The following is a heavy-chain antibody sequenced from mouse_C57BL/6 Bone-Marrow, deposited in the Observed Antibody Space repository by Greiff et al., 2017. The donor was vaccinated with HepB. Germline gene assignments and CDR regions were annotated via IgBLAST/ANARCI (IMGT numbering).Heavy chain of an antibody. CDR2: ISGGGGNT. Sequence: EVHLVESGGGLVKPGGSLKLSCAASGFTFSSYTMSWVRQTPEKRLEWVATISGGGGNTYYPDSVKGRFTISRDNAKNTLYLQMSSLRSEDTALYYCARGGGNLFDYWGQGTTLTVSS. D-gene: IGHD2-1*01. J-gene: IGHJ2*01. V-gene: IGHV5-9*01. CDR3: ARGGGNLFDY. CDR1: GFTFSSYT.